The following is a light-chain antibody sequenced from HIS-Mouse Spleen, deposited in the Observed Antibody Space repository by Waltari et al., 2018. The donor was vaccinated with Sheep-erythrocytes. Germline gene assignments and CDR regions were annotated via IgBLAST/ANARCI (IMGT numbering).Light chain of an antibody. V-gene: IGKV1-8*01. CDR2: AAS. CDR1: QGISSY. CDR3: QQYYSYPYT. Sequence: IQMTQSPSSLSASTAARVTITCRASQGISSYLAWYQQKPGKAPKLLIYAASTLQSGVPSRFSGSGSGTDFTLTISCLQSEDFATYYCQQYYSYPYTFGQGTKLEIK. J-gene: IGKJ2*01.